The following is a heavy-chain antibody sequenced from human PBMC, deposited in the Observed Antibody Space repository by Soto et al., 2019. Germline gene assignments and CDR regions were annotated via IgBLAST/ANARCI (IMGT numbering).Heavy chain of an antibody. CDR2: ISGENVEK. CDR1: GYTFTTFG. CDR3: ARCYCSAGSCFTCWHFVL. Sequence: GASVQVSCKASGYTFTTFGMSWVRQAPGQGLEWMGWISGENVEKNFAQSFQDRFTMTTDTSTNTVYMDLRSLSFDVTALFYFARCYCSAGSCFTCWHFVLGGRGTLVTVSS. V-gene: IGHV1-18*01. J-gene: IGHJ2*01. D-gene: IGHD2-15*01.